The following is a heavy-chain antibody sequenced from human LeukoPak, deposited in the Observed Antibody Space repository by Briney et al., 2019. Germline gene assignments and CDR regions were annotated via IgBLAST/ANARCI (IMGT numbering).Heavy chain of an antibody. CDR2: VSSSGSTI. CDR1: GFTFSSYE. Sequence: GGSLRLSCAASGFTFSSYEMNWVRQAPGKGLEWVSYVSSSGSTIYYADSVKGRFTISRDNAKNSLYLQMNSLRAEDTAVYYCAKDSLYSSGWPHDWGQGTLVTVSS. D-gene: IGHD6-19*01. J-gene: IGHJ4*02. V-gene: IGHV3-48*03. CDR3: AKDSLYSSGWPHD.